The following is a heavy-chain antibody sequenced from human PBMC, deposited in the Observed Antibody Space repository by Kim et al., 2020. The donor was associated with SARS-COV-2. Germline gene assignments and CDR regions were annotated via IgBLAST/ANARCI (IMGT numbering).Heavy chain of an antibody. D-gene: IGHD3-9*01. J-gene: IGHJ4*02. CDR3: ARATKHPQYYDILTGWALGNYFDY. CDR1: GGTFSSYA. V-gene: IGHV1-69*13. CDR2: IIPIFGTA. Sequence: SVKVSCKASGGTFSSYAISWVRQAPGQGLEWMGGIIPIFGTANYAQKFQGRVTITADESTSTAYMELSSLRSEDTAVYYCARATKHPQYYDILTGWALGNYFDYWGQGTLVTVSS.